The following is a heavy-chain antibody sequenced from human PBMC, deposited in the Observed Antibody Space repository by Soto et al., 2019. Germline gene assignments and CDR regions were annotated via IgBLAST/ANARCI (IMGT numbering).Heavy chain of an antibody. J-gene: IGHJ4*02. CDR3: ALQVVVTARGPYYFDY. CDR2: INHSGGT. CDR1: GGSFSSYY. V-gene: IGHV4-34*01. Sequence: SETLSLTCAVYGGSFSSYYWSWIRQPPGKGLEWIGEINHSGGTSYNPSLKSRVTISVDTSKSQFSLKLTSVTAEDTAVYYCALQVVVTARGPYYFDYWGQGTLVTVSS. D-gene: IGHD2-21*02.